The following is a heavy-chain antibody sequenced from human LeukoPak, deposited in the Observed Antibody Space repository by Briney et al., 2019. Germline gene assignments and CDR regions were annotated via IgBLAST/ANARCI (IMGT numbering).Heavy chain of an antibody. J-gene: IGHJ3*02. CDR2: IYTSGST. D-gene: IGHD1-26*01. Sequence: PSETLSLTCTVSGGSISSGSYYWSWIRQPAGKGLEWIGRIYTSGSTNYNPPLKSRVTISVDTSKNQFSLKLSSVTAADTAVYYCARDCATLPGAFDIWGQGTMVTVSS. V-gene: IGHV4-61*02. CDR3: ARDCATLPGAFDI. CDR1: GGSISSGSYY.